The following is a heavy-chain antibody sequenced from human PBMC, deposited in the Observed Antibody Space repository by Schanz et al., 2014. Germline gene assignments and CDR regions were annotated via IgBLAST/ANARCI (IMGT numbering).Heavy chain of an antibody. Sequence: QLQLQESGPGLVKPSETLSLICSVSGGSINSNSYYWGWIRQPPGKGLEWIGNVFYTGTTYTNPSLRSRLPLSVDTSNNRFSLKLTSVTAADTAVYFCARHGPLAGIPLDYWGRGTLVTVSS. CDR2: VFYTGTT. V-gene: IGHV4-39*01. J-gene: IGHJ4*02. CDR1: GGSINSNSYY. D-gene: IGHD6-19*01. CDR3: ARHGPLAGIPLDY.